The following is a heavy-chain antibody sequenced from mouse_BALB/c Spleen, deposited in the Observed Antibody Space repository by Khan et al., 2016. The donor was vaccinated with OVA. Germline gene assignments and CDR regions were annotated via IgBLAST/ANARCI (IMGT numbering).Heavy chain of an antibody. V-gene: IGHV2-6-5*01. Sequence: QVQLKQSGPGLVAPSQSLSITCTVSGFSLTDYGVSWIRQPPGKGLEWLGVVWGGGSTYYNSALKSRLSINKDNSQSQVFLKMNSLQTDDTAMYYCAKGVWSYYYTLDYWGQGTSVTVSS. CDR3: AKGVWSYYYTLDY. J-gene: IGHJ4*01. CDR2: VWGGGST. CDR1: GFSLTDYG.